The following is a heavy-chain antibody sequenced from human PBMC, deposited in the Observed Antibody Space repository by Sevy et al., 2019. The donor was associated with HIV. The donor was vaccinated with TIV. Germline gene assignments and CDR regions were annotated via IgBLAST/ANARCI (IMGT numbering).Heavy chain of an antibody. D-gene: IGHD6-6*01. Sequence: GGSLRLSCAASGFTFSSYAMSWVRQAPGKGLEWVSAISGSGGSTYYADSVKGRFTISRDDSKNTLYLQMNSLRAEDTAVYYCAKDRLKYSSSLAGYWGQGTLVTVSS. CDR1: GFTFSSYA. CDR3: AKDRLKYSSSLAGY. J-gene: IGHJ4*02. CDR2: ISGSGGST. V-gene: IGHV3-23*01.